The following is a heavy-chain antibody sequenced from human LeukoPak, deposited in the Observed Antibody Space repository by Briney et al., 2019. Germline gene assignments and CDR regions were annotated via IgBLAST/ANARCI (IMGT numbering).Heavy chain of an antibody. CDR3: ASHSSSWYQPYYYYMDV. Sequence: GESLKIACKGSGDSFTSYWIGWVRQMPGKGLEWMGIIYPGDSDTRYSPSFQGQVTISADTSLRTAYLQWSSLKASDTAMDYCASHSSSWYQPYYYYMDVRGKGTTVTVSS. J-gene: IGHJ6*03. CDR1: GDSFTSYW. V-gene: IGHV5-51*01. CDR2: IYPGDSDT. D-gene: IGHD6-13*01.